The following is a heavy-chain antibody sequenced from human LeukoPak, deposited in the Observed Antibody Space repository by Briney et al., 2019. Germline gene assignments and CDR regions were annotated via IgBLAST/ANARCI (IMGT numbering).Heavy chain of an antibody. CDR2: ISSSSSTI. D-gene: IGHD3-22*01. CDR1: GFTFSSYS. Sequence: GGSMRLSCAASGFTFSSYSMNWVRQAPGKGLEWVSYISSSSSTIYYADSVKGRFTISRDNAKNSLYLQMNSLRAEDTAVYYCARDSGYYYDSSGDWGQGTLVTVSS. V-gene: IGHV3-48*01. CDR3: ARDSGYYYDSSGD. J-gene: IGHJ4*02.